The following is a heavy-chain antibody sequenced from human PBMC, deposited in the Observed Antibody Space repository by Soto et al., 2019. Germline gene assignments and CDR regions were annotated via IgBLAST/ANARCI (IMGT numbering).Heavy chain of an antibody. CDR1: GFTFSSYS. Sequence: GGSLRLSCAASGFTFSSYSMNWVRQAPGKGLEWVSYISSSSSTIYYADSVKGRFTISRDNAKNSLYLQMNSLRAEDTAVYYCARSLRDYDILTGYYPDYCYYYMDVWGKGTTVTVSS. V-gene: IGHV3-48*01. D-gene: IGHD3-9*01. J-gene: IGHJ6*03. CDR2: ISSSSSTI. CDR3: ARSLRDYDILTGYYPDYCYYYMDV.